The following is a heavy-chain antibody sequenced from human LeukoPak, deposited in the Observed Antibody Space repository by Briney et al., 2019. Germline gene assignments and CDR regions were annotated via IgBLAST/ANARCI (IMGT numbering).Heavy chain of an antibody. J-gene: IGHJ4*02. CDR3: ARDRWELLAPLDY. V-gene: IGHV3-23*01. CDR1: GDSPSVYA. Sequence: GGSLRLSCARSGDSPSVYALAWVRAAPGKGLEWGSAISGRGGVTHYADSVKGRFTISRDNSKNTLYLQINSLRAEDTAVYYCARDRWELLAPLDYWGQGTLVTISS. CDR2: ISGRGGVT. D-gene: IGHD1-26*01.